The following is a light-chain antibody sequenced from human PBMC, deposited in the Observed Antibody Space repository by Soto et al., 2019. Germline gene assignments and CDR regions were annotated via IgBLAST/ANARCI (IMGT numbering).Light chain of an antibody. V-gene: IGLV2-14*01. Sequence: QSALTQPASVSGSPGQWITISCTGTSSDVGGYDYVSWYQPHPGKAPKFMIYEVTNRPSGVSHRFSGSKSGNTAPLTISGLQAEDEADYYCSSYTTTSTYVFGTGTQLTVL. CDR1: SSDVGGYDY. CDR3: SSYTTTSTYV. J-gene: IGLJ1*01. CDR2: EVT.